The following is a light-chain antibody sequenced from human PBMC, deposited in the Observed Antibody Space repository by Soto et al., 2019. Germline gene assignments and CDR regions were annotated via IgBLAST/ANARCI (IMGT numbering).Light chain of an antibody. CDR3: QQYGTPGLT. CDR1: QSVNNNS. V-gene: IGKV3-20*01. CDR2: GAT. Sequence: EIVWTQSPGTLSLAPGEKATLSCRASQSVNNNSLAWYQLKPGQATRLLIYGATNRATGIPDRFSGSGSGTNLTHTSSRLGTKKSAVSYCQQYGTPGLTFGGGTRVQIQ. J-gene: IGKJ4*01.